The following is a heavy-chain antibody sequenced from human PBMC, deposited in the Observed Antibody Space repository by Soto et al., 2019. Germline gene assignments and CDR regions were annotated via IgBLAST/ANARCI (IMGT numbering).Heavy chain of an antibody. D-gene: IGHD3-22*01. J-gene: IGHJ4*02. V-gene: IGHV1-69*13. CDR1: GGTFSSYA. CDR2: IIPIFGTA. CDR3: ASDYYDSSGYYLSDY. Sequence: GASVKVSCKASGGTFSSYAISWVRQAPGQGLEWMGGIIPIFGTANYAQKFQGRVTITADESTSTAYMELSSLRSEDTAVYYCASDYYDSSGYYLSDYWGQGTLVTVSS.